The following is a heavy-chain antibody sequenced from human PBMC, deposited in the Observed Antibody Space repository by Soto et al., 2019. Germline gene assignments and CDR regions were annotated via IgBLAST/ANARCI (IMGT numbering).Heavy chain of an antibody. CDR2: IYYSGST. CDR3: ARSLYGGYDY. CDR1: GGSISSYY. Sequence: SETLSLTCTVSGGSISSYYWSWIGQPPGKGLEWIGYIYYSGSTNYNPSLKSRVTISVDTSKNQFSLKLSSVTAADTAVYYCARSLYGGYDYWGQGTLVTVSS. V-gene: IGHV4-59*01. D-gene: IGHD3-16*01. J-gene: IGHJ4*02.